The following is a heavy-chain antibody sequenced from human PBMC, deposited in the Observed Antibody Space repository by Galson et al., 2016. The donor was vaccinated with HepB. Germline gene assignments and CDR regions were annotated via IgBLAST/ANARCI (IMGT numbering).Heavy chain of an antibody. V-gene: IGHV4-39*01. Sequence: SEPLSLTCTVSGDSISRSSYYWGWIRQPPGKGLEWIGSLYYAGSTYYSPSLKSRVTISVDTSTNQFSLRLTSVTAADTAVYYCARHDPADYWGQGTLVTVSS. CDR2: LYYAGST. J-gene: IGHJ4*02. CDR1: GDSISRSSYY. CDR3: ARHDPADY.